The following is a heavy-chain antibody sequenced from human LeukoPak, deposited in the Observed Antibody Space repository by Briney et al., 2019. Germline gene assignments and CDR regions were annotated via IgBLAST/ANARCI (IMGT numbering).Heavy chain of an antibody. Sequence: TGGSLRLSCEASGFSFSRHAMNWVRQAPGKGLECVSSIFDSGAPSYYADSVKGRFTISRDNSKNTVYVRMERLRAEDTAIYYCTKAVGGGRDAYDIWGQGTMVTVSS. CDR2: IFDSGAPS. J-gene: IGHJ3*02. CDR1: GFSFSRHA. D-gene: IGHD3-16*01. V-gene: IGHV3-23*01. CDR3: TKAVGGGRDAYDI.